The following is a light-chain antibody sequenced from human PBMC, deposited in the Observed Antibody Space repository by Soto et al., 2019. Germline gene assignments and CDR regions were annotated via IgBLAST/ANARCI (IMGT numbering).Light chain of an antibody. V-gene: IGLV2-14*03. Sequence: QSALTQPASVSGSPGQSITISCTGTSSDVGYYNYVSWYQQHPGKAPKLMIYDVSNRPSGISNRFSGSKSGNTASLTISGLQAEDEADYYCSSYTTGSTYVFGTGTKVTVL. J-gene: IGLJ1*01. CDR3: SSYTTGSTYV. CDR2: DVS. CDR1: SSDVGYYNY.